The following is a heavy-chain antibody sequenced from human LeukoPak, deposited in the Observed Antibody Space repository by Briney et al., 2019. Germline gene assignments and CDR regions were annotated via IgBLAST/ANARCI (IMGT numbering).Heavy chain of an antibody. CDR3: AKDRNWFGGVNPAGMDV. D-gene: IGHD3-16*01. CDR1: GFTFSSYG. J-gene: IGHJ6*02. CDR2: ISYDGCNK. Sequence: GGSLRLSCAASGFTFSSYGMHWVRQAPGKGLEWVAVISYDGCNKYYADSVKGRFTISRDNSKNTLYLQMNSLRAEDTAVYYCAKDRNWFGGVNPAGMDVWGQGTTVTVSS. V-gene: IGHV3-30*18.